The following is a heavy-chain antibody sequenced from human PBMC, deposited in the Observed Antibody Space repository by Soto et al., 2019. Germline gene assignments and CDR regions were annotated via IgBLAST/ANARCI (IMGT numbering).Heavy chain of an antibody. V-gene: IGHV3-30-3*01. CDR3: AREVVATYHDSSATGY. Sequence: QVQLVESGGGVVQPGRSLRLSCAASGFTFSSYAMHWVRQAPGKGLEWVAVISYDGSNKYYADSVRGRFTISRDNSKNTLYLQMNSLRAEDTAVYYCAREVVATYHDSSATGYWGQGTLVTVSS. D-gene: IGHD3-22*01. CDR1: GFTFSSYA. J-gene: IGHJ4*02. CDR2: ISYDGSNK.